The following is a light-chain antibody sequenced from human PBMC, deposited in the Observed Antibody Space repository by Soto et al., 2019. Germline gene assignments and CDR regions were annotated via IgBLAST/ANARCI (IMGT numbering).Light chain of an antibody. CDR2: GAS. CDR3: QQYDNWPQT. CDR1: QSVNYN. J-gene: IGKJ1*01. Sequence: IKQSPVILRVPQGEGDTLPCRAGQSVNYNLAWYQQKPGQAPRLLIYGASTRATGVPARFGGSGSGTDFTLTISSLESEDFAVYYCQQYDNWPQTFGQGTKVDIK. V-gene: IGKV3-15*01.